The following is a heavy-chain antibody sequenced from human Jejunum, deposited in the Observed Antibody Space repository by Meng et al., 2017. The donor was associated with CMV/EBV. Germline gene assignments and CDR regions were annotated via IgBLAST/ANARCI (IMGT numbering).Heavy chain of an antibody. D-gene: IGHD7-27*01. CDR1: VVGYRSYV. Sequence: VSVVGYRSYVISWVRQAPGQGLAWMGGINPIGDKTKYTQGFQGRITITADKFTSTAYMELNSLRSGDTAVYYCAINPWGFPVDVWGQGTAVTVSS. V-gene: IGHV1-69*06. CDR3: AINPWGFPVDV. J-gene: IGHJ3*01. CDR2: INPIGDKT.